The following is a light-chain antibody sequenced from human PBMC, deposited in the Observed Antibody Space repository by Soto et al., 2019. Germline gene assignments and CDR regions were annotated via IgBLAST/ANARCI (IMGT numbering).Light chain of an antibody. Sequence: DIRMTQSPSTLSASVGDSVTITCRASQKVSPWLAWYQQKAGRAPKLLIYDVSSLMRGVPSRFSGSGSGTEFTLTIGSLQSDDFATYYCQQYDSYWGTFGQGTKVDIK. V-gene: IGKV1-5*01. CDR1: QKVSPW. J-gene: IGKJ1*01. CDR3: QQYDSYWGT. CDR2: DVS.